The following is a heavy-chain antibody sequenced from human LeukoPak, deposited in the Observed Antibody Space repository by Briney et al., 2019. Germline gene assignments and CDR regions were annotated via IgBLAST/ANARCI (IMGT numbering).Heavy chain of an antibody. V-gene: IGHV3-21*01. CDR2: ISISGYI. CDR1: GFTFNNYN. CDR3: ARDARIYYGSGSHLNWFDP. J-gene: IGHJ5*02. Sequence: GGSLRLSCAASGFTFNNYNFNWVRQAPGKGLEWVSSISISGYIYYADSVKGRFTVSRDNAKNSLYLQMASLRAEDTAVYYCARDARIYYGSGSHLNWFDPWGQGTLVTVSS. D-gene: IGHD3-10*01.